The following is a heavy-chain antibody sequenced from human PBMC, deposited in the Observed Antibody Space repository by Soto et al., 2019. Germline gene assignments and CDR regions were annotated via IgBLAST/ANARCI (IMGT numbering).Heavy chain of an antibody. CDR1: GGSISSYY. Sequence: SETLSLTCTVSGGSISSYYWSWIRQPPGKGLEWIGYIYYSGSTNYNPSLKSRVTISVDTSKNQFSLKLSSVTAADTAVYYCARERRVYGSGTGYYYYRMDLWGQGTPVTVSS. CDR2: IYYSGST. V-gene: IGHV4-59*01. CDR3: ARERRVYGSGTGYYYYRMDL. D-gene: IGHD3-10*01. J-gene: IGHJ6*02.